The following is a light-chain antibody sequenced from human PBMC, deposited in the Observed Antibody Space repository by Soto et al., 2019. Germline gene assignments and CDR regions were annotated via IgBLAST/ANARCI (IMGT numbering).Light chain of an antibody. CDR1: QNIGRN. CDR2: DAS. Sequence: EIVMTQSPATLSVSPVERATLSCMASQNIGRNLAWYQQIPGQAPRLLFYDASTRATGIPARFSASGSGTEFTLTITSLQTEDFAVYYCQQYNQWPFSFGPGTKVDI. V-gene: IGKV3-15*01. CDR3: QQYNQWPFS. J-gene: IGKJ3*01.